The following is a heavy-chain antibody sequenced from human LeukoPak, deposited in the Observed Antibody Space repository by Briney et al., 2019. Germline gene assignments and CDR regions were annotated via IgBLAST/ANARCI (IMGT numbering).Heavy chain of an antibody. V-gene: IGHV4-34*01. CDR3: ARAPVRVAAVGKYFDY. CDR2: INHSGST. Sequence: SETLSLTCAVYGGSFSNYYWSWIRQPPGKGLEWIGGINHSGSTNYNPSLKSRLTISVDTSKKQFSLKLTSVTAADTAVYYCARAPVRVAAVGKYFDYWGQGTLVTVSS. D-gene: IGHD6-13*01. CDR1: GGSFSNYY. J-gene: IGHJ4*02.